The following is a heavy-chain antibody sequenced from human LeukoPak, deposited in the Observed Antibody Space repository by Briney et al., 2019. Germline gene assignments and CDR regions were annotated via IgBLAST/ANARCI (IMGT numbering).Heavy chain of an antibody. V-gene: IGHV1-69*13. D-gene: IGHD3-3*01. CDR2: IIPIFGTA. CDR3: ASRTSADFWSGYYTGIPSNGFDY. CDR1: GGTFSSYA. Sequence: GASVTVSCKASGGTFSSYAISWVRQAPGQGLEWMGGIIPIFGTANYAQKFQGRVTITADESTSTAYMELSSLRSEDTAVYYCASRTSADFWSGYYTGIPSNGFDYWGQGTLVTVSS. J-gene: IGHJ4*02.